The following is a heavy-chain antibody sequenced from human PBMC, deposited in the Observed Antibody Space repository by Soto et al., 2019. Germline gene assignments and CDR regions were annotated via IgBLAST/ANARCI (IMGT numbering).Heavy chain of an antibody. CDR2: IVVGNDNT. Sequence: GASVKVSCKASGFTFINSAVHWVRQARGQRLEWIGWIVVGNDNTFYAQKFQERVTFTRDMSTSTAYMELNSLRSDDTAVYYCARVKSWGRITMVRGVPYYYYGMDVWGQGKTVTV. J-gene: IGHJ6*02. V-gene: IGHV1-58*01. CDR3: ARVKSWGRITMVRGVPYYYYGMDV. D-gene: IGHD3-10*01. CDR1: GFTFINSA.